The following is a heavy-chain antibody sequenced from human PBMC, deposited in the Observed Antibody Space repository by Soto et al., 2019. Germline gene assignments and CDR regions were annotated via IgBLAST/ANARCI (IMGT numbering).Heavy chain of an antibody. CDR2: FIPIIGGG. CDR3: ARRSVSHSNAFDF. D-gene: IGHD2-15*01. J-gene: IGHJ3*01. Sequence: QVQLVQSGAEVKKPGSSVKVSCKASGGTFRNLAINWVRQAPGQGLEWMGGFIPIIGGGINAQKFQGRVTITSDESTSTAYMELSSLKSEDTAMYFCARRSVSHSNAFDFWGQGTMVTGSS. V-gene: IGHV1-69*01. CDR1: GGTFRNLA.